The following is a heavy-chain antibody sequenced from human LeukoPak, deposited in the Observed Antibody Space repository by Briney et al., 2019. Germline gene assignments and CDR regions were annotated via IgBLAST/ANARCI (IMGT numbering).Heavy chain of an antibody. CDR1: GYTFTSYD. D-gene: IGHD3-10*01. J-gene: IGHJ5*02. CDR2: MNPNNGNT. Sequence: ASVKVSCKASGYTFTSYDINWVRQASGQGLEWMGWMNPNNGNTGYAQKFQGRVTISRNTSISTAYMELSSLRSEDTAVYYCARMNYYGSSDNWFDPWGQGTLVTVSS. CDR3: ARMNYYGSSDNWFDP. V-gene: IGHV1-8*03.